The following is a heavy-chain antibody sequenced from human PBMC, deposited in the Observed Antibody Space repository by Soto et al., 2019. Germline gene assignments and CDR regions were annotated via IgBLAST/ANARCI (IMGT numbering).Heavy chain of an antibody. Sequence: QVTLVESGGGVVQPGRSLSLSCAASGFTFSSYGMHWVRQAPGQGLEWVAVIWYDGSNQYYADSVKGRFTISRDNSKNTLDRLMNSLRAEYTAVDYSALGGGGSVLIGDFNYWGKGTLVTVSS. CDR3: ALGGGGSVLIGDFNY. V-gene: IGHV3-33*01. CDR1: GFTFSSYG. CDR2: IWYDGSNQ. J-gene: IGHJ4*02. D-gene: IGHD3-16*01.